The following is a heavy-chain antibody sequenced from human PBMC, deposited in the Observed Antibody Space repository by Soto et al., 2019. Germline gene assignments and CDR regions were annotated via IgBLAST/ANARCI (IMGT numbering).Heavy chain of an antibody. J-gene: IGHJ4*02. Sequence: SETLSLTCTVSGGSISSYYWSWIRQPPGKGLEWIGYIYYSGSSNYIPFLKSRVTISVDASNNQFSLKLSSVTAADMAVYYCARGCFGVVLVYWGQGTLVTVSS. CDR2: IYYSGSS. CDR1: GGSISSYY. CDR3: ARGCFGVVLVY. V-gene: IGHV4-59*01. D-gene: IGHD2-8*01.